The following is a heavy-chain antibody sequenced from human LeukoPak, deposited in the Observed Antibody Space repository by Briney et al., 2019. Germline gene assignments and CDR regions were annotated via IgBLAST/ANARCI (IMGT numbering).Heavy chain of an antibody. CDR2: ISSSGSTI. CDR3: AIRYYYDSSGYYPPDY. V-gene: IGHV3-11*01. CDR1: GFTFSDYY. D-gene: IGHD3-22*01. J-gene: IGHJ4*02. Sequence: GGSLRLSCAASGFTFSDYYMSWIRQAPGKGLEWVSYISSSGSTIYYADSVKGRFTISSDNAKNSLYLQMNSLRAEDTAVYYCAIRYYYDSSGYYPPDYWGQGTLVTVSS.